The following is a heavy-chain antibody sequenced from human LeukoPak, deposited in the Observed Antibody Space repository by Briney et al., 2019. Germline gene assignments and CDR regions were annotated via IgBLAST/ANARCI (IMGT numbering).Heavy chain of an antibody. CDR2: ISAYNGNT. CDR1: GYTFTSYG. V-gene: IGHV1-18*01. D-gene: IGHD6-13*01. J-gene: IGHJ4*02. CDR3: ARDFAGQQQLDESFDY. Sequence: ASVKVSCKASGYTFTSYGISWMRQAPGQGLEWMGWISAYNGNTNYAQKLQGRVTMTTDTSTSTAYMELRSLRSDDTAVYYCARDFAGQQQLDESFDYWGQGTLVTVSS.